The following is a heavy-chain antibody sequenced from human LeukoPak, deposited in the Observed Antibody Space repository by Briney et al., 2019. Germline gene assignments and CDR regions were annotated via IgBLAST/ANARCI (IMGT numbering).Heavy chain of an antibody. D-gene: IGHD3-22*01. CDR1: GGSISSGGYY. J-gene: IGHJ3*02. CDR3: ARDGNYYDSSGIRYDAFDI. Sequence: SETLSLTCTVSGGSISSGGYYWSWIRQHPGKGLEWIGYIYYSGSTYYNTSLKSRVTISVETSKNQFSLKLSSVTAADTAVYYCARDGNYYDSSGIRYDAFDIWGQGTMVSVSS. CDR2: IYYSGST. V-gene: IGHV4-31*03.